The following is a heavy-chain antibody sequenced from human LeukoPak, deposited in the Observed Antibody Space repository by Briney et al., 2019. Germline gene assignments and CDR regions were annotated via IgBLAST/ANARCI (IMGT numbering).Heavy chain of an antibody. D-gene: IGHD5-24*01. Sequence: GGSLRLSCAASGFTFSNFAMNWVRQAPGKGLEWVSVITGSAASTYYADSVKGRFTISRDNSKNTLYLQMDSLRAEDTAVYFCAKGAGYNAVRCVDYWGQGTLVTVSS. CDR3: AKGAGYNAVRCVDY. V-gene: IGHV3-23*01. CDR1: GFTFSNFA. J-gene: IGHJ4*02. CDR2: ITGSAAST.